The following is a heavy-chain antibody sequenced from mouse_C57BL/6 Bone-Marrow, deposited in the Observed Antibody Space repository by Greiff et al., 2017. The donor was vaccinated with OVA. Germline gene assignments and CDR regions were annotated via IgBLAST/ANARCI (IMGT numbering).Heavy chain of an antibody. CDR1: GYTFTSYW. Sequence: QVQLQQPGAELVKPGASVKLSCKASGYTFTSYWMHWVKQRPGQGLEWIGMIHPNSGSTNYNEKFKSKATLTVDKSSSTAYMQLSSLTSEDSAVDYCARMDYYGSLSDYWGQGTTLTVSS. V-gene: IGHV1-64*01. D-gene: IGHD1-1*01. J-gene: IGHJ2*01. CDR3: ARMDYYGSLSDY. CDR2: IHPNSGST.